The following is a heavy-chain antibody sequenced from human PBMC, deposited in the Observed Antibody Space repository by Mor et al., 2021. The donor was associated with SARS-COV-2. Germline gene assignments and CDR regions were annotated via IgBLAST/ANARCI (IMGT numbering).Heavy chain of an antibody. V-gene: IGHV3-33*01. D-gene: IGHD3-22*01. CDR2: IWFDGSHK. Sequence: KGLEWVAVIWFDGSHKNFADSVKGRFTISRDNSKNTLYLQMNSLRAEDTAVYYCARMAYYDSSGLTDYYYMDVWGKGTTVTVSS. CDR3: ARMAYYDSSGLTDYYYMDV. J-gene: IGHJ6*03.